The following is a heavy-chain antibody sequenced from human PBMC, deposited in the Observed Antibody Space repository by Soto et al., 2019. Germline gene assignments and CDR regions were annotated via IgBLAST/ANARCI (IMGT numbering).Heavy chain of an antibody. CDR3: TRSLTGYSYADT. J-gene: IGHJ5*02. V-gene: IGHV3-74*01. D-gene: IGHD3-16*01. CDR1: GFTFTNYW. CDR2: IDSDGSST. Sequence: EVQLVESGGGLVQPGGSLRLSCAASGFTFTNYWMHWVRQAPGKGLVWVSRIDSDGSSTVYVDSVKGRFTISRDNAKNTLYLQMNSLRAEDTALYYCTRSLTGYSYADTWGQGTLVTVSS.